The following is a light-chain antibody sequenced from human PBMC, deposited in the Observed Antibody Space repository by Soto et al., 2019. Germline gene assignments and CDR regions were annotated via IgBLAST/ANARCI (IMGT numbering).Light chain of an antibody. Sequence: HSALTQPRSVSGSPGQSVTISCTGTSSDVGGYNYVSWYQQHPGKAPKLMIYDVSKRPSGVPDRFSGSKSGNTASLTISGLQAEDEADYYCCSYAGSYTFPYVFGTGTKVTVL. V-gene: IGLV2-11*01. CDR2: DVS. CDR3: CSYAGSYTFPYV. CDR1: SSDVGGYNY. J-gene: IGLJ1*01.